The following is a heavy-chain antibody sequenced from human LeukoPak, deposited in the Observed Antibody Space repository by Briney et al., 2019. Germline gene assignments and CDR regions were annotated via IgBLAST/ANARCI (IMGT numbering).Heavy chain of an antibody. CDR2: FDPEDGET. CDR3: ARRSTHFYDTNGLNDAFDM. J-gene: IGHJ3*02. Sequence: GASVKVSCKVSGYTLTELSMHWVRQAPGKGLEWMGGFDPEDGETIYAQKFQGRVTMTEDTSTDTAYMELSSLRSDDTAVYYCARRSTHFYDTNGLNDAFDMWGQGTMVTVSS. D-gene: IGHD3-22*01. CDR1: GYTLTELS. V-gene: IGHV1-24*01.